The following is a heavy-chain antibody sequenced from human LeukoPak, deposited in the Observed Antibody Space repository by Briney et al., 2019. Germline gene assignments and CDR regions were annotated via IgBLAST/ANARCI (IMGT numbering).Heavy chain of an antibody. V-gene: IGHV7-4-1*02. CDR3: ARRGRYCTGANCYTGYFQH. CDR1: GYTFTSYA. Sequence: ASVKVSCKASGYTFTSYAMNWVRQAPGQGLEWMGWINTNTGNPTYAQGFTGRFVFSLDTSVSTAYLQISSLKAEDTAVYYCARRGRYCTGANCYTGYFQHWGQGTLVTVSS. J-gene: IGHJ1*01. CDR2: INTNTGNP. D-gene: IGHD2-2*02.